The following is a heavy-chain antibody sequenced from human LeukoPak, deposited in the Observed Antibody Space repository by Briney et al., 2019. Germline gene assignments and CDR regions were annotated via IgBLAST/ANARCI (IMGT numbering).Heavy chain of an antibody. J-gene: IGHJ3*02. CDR1: GGSISSGSYY. CDR2: IYTSGST. CDR3: ASSAQGHDAFDI. Sequence: SETLSLTCTVPGGSISSGSYYWSWIRQPAGKGLEWIGRIYTSGSTNYNPSLKSRVTISVDTSKNQFSLKLSSVAAADTAVYYCASSAQGHDAFDIWGQGTMVTVSS. D-gene: IGHD3-10*01. V-gene: IGHV4-61*02.